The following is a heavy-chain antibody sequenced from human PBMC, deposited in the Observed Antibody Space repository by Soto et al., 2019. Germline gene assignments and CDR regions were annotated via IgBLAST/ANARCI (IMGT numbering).Heavy chain of an antibody. Sequence: SETLALTCTVSGGSIRSSSDYWAWIRQPPGKGLEWIGNIYQSGSTYYNPSLKSRVSISLAASKNQFSLKLSSVSAADMAVYYCARALGTVMAIFDYWGQGNLVTVSS. D-gene: IGHD5-18*01. CDR2: IYQSGST. CDR3: ARALGTVMAIFDY. J-gene: IGHJ4*02. CDR1: GGSIRSSSDY. V-gene: IGHV4-39*02.